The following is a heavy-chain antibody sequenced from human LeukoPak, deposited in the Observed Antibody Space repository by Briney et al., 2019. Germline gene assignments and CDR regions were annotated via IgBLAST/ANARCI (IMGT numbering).Heavy chain of an antibody. Sequence: GGSLRLSCAASGFTFSSYEMNWVRQAPGKGLEGVSYVSSSGSTIYYADSVKGRFTISRDNAKNSLYLQMNSLRAEDTAVYYCARGSSGYYYEGAWFDPWGQGTLVTVSS. CDR1: GFTFSSYE. V-gene: IGHV3-48*03. CDR2: VSSSGSTI. D-gene: IGHD3-22*01. J-gene: IGHJ5*02. CDR3: ARGSSGYYYEGAWFDP.